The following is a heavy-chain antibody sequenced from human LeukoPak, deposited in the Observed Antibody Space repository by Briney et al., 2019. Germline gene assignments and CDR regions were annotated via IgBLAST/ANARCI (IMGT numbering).Heavy chain of an antibody. CDR3: ARGYSGSYGRFDY. D-gene: IGHD1-26*01. Sequence: PSETLPLTCTVSGDSISTYYWSWIRQPPGKGLEWIGYIYYSGSTSYNPSLKSRVTISVDTSKNQFSLKLSSVTAADTAVYYCARGYSGSYGRFDYWGQGTLVTVSS. CDR2: IYYSGST. J-gene: IGHJ4*02. CDR1: GDSISTYY. V-gene: IGHV4-59*01.